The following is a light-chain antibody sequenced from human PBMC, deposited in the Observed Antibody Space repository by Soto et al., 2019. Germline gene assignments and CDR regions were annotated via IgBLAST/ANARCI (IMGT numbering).Light chain of an antibody. Sequence: DIQMTQSPSSVSASIGDRVTITCRASQDIDSWLAWFQQKPGEAPRLLIYAAISLHSGVPSRFIGAGSGTDFSLTISSLQAEDFATYFCQQGNSFPLTFGGGTKVEIK. CDR2: AAI. CDR1: QDIDSW. CDR3: QQGNSFPLT. J-gene: IGKJ4*01. V-gene: IGKV1-12*01.